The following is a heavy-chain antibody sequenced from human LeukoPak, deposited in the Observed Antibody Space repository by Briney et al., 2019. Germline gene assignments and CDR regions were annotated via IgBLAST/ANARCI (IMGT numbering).Heavy chain of an antibody. Sequence: PSETLSLTCAVYGGSFSGYYWSWIRQPPGKGLEWIGEINHSGSTNYNPSLKSRVTISVDTSKNQFSLKLSSVTAADTAVYYCATAVRFLDPPEPWGQGTLVTVSS. V-gene: IGHV4-34*01. CDR1: GGSFSGYY. D-gene: IGHD3-3*01. J-gene: IGHJ5*02. CDR3: ATAVRFLDPPEP. CDR2: INHSGST.